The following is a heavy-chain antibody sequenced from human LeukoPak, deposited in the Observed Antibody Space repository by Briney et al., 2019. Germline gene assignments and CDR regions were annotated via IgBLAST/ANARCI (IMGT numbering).Heavy chain of an antibody. J-gene: IGHJ3*02. CDR2: IKQDGSEK. D-gene: IGHD3-3*01. CDR3: AREGVGATGGAFDI. V-gene: IGHV3-7*01. CDR1: GFTFSSYW. Sequence: GGSLRLSCAASGFTFSSYWMSWVRQAPGKGLEWVANIKQDGSEKYYVDSVKGRLTISRDNAKNSLYLQMNSLRAEDTAVYYCAREGVGATGGAFDIWGQGTMVTVSS.